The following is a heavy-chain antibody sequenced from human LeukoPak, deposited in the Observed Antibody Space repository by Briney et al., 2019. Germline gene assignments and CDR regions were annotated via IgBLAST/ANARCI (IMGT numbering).Heavy chain of an antibody. J-gene: IGHJ3*02. D-gene: IGHD3-3*01. Sequence: GESLRISCKGTGCIFSTHWIGWVRQMPGKGLEWMGMIYPGDSDTRYSPSFQGQVTISADKSISTAYLQWSSLKASDTAMYYCARRGVSASDIWGQGTMVTDSS. CDR3: ARRGVSASDI. CDR2: IYPGDSDT. V-gene: IGHV5-51*01. CDR1: GCIFSTHW.